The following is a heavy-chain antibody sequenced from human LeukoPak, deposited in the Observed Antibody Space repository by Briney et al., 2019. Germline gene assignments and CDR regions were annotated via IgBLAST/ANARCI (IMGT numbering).Heavy chain of an antibody. CDR2: INPNSGGT. CDR3: ARGSTYYDFWSGLMDWFDP. CDR1: GYTFTGYY. J-gene: IGHJ5*02. Sequence: ASVKVSXKASGYTFTGYYMHWVRQAPGQGLEWMGRINPNSGGTNYAQKFQGRVTMTRDTSISTAYMELSRLRSDDTAVYYCARGSTYYDFWSGLMDWFDPWGQGTLVTVSS. V-gene: IGHV1-2*06. D-gene: IGHD3-3*01.